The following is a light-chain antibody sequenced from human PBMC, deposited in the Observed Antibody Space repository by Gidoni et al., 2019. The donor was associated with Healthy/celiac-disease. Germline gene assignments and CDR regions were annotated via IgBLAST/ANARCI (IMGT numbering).Light chain of an antibody. CDR3: AAWDDSLNGFWV. CDR2: RNN. CDR1: SSNIGSNT. Sequence: QSVLTQPPSAYGTPGQRVTISCSGSSSNIGSNTVNWYQQLPGTAPKLLIYRNNQRPSGLPDRFSGSKSGTSASLAISGLQSEDEADYYCAAWDDSLNGFWVFGGGTKLT. J-gene: IGLJ3*02. V-gene: IGLV1-44*01.